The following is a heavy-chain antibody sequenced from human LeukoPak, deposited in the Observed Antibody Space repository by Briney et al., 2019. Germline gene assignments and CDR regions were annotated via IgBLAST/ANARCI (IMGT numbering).Heavy chain of an antibody. V-gene: IGHV3-7*01. J-gene: IGHJ4*02. CDR1: GFTFSXYX. Sequence: GGXXRXXCAASGFTFSXYXXSWVXQAPGKGXXXXANIKQDGSEKNYVDSVKGRFTISRDNAKNSLWLQMNSLRVEDTAVYYCARTRIEGATNRYFDSWGQGTLVTVPS. D-gene: IGHD1-26*01. CDR3: ARTRIEGATNRYFDS. CDR2: IKQDGSEK.